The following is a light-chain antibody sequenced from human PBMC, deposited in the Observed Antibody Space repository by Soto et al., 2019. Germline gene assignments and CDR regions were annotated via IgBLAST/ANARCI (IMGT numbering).Light chain of an antibody. CDR1: QDIMNY. Sequence: IQLTQSPSSLSASVGDRVTVTFRASQDIMNYLAWYQQKPGKAPELLIYAASTLQSGVPSRLSGSGSGTDFTLTISCLQSEDFATYYCQQYYSFPSFGGGTKVDIK. J-gene: IGKJ4*01. CDR2: AAS. V-gene: IGKV1-9*01. CDR3: QQYYSFPS.